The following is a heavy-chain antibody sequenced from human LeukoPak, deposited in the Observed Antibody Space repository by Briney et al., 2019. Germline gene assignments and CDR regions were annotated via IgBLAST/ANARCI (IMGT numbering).Heavy chain of an antibody. CDR3: ARATGHYDILTGYYNVGYFDY. D-gene: IGHD3-9*01. CDR2: ISSSGSTI. CDR1: GFTFSDYY. Sequence: GGSLRLSCAASGFTFSDYYMSWIRQAPGKGLEWVSYISSSGSTIYYTDSVMGRFTISRDNAKNSLYLQMNSLRAEDTAVYYCARATGHYDILTGYYNVGYFDYWGQGTLVTVSS. J-gene: IGHJ4*02. V-gene: IGHV3-11*01.